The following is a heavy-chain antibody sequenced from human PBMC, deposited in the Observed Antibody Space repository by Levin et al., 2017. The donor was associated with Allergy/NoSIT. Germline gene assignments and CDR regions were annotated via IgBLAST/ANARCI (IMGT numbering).Heavy chain of an antibody. J-gene: IGHJ6*02. CDR1: GYTFTGYF. D-gene: IGHD1-26*01. V-gene: IGHV1-2*02. CDR2: INPHSGGT. Sequence: ASVKVSCKGSGYTFTGYFLHWVRQAPGQGLEWMGWINPHSGGTNYTQKFQGRVTMTRDTSLSTAYMELSRLRSDDTAVYYCARIEGVTTGFYGLDVWGQGTSVTVSS. CDR3: ARIEGVTTGFYGLDV.